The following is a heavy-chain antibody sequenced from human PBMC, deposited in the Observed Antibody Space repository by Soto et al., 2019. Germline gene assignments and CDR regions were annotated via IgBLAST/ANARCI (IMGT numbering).Heavy chain of an antibody. CDR2: FDREDGET. CDR3: TTGQRPLRFLEWLFRYYFDF. CDR1: GYTLTGLS. D-gene: IGHD3-3*01. Sequence: ASVKVSCKVSGYTLTGLSMHWVRQAPGKGLEWMGGFDREDGETIYAQKFQGRVTMTEDTSTDTAYMELSSLRSEDTAVYYCTTGQRPLRFLEWLFRYYFDFWGQGTLVTVSS. V-gene: IGHV1-24*01. J-gene: IGHJ4*02.